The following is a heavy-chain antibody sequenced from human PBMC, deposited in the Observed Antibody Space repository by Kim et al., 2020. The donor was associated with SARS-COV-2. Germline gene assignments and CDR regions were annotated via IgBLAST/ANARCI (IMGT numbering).Heavy chain of an antibody. Sequence: ASVKVSCKASGYTFTSYYMHWLRQAPGQELERMGIINPSGGSTSYAQKFQGRVTMTRDTSTSTVYMELSSLRSEDTAVDYCAIDKFLDYYDSSGYDPWGQ. CDR1: GYTFTSYY. J-gene: IGHJ5*02. D-gene: IGHD3-22*01. V-gene: IGHV1-46*01. CDR3: AIDKFLDYYDSSGYDP. CDR2: INPSGGST.